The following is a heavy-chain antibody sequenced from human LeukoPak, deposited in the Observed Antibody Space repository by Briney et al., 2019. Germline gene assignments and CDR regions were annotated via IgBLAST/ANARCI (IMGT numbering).Heavy chain of an antibody. CDR3: ARDANYYDSRGYYYIY. CDR2: IYSAGST. J-gene: IGHJ4*02. V-gene: IGHV3-53*01. Sequence: GGSLRLSCAASGFTVSSNYMSWVRQAPGKGLEWVSAIYSAGSTYYGDSVKGRFTISRDNSKNTLYLQMNNLRAEDTVVYYCARDANYYDSRGYYYIYWGQGTLVTVSS. D-gene: IGHD3-22*01. CDR1: GFTVSSNY.